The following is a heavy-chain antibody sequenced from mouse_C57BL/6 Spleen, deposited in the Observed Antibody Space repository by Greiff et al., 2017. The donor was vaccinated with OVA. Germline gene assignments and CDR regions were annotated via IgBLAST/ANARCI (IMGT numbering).Heavy chain of an antibody. CDR2: ISYDGSN. J-gene: IGHJ2*01. V-gene: IGHV3-6*01. CDR1: GYSITSGYY. Sequence: ESGPGLVKPSQSLSLTCSVTGYSITSGYYWNWIRQFPGNKLEWMGYISYDGSNNYNPSLKNRISITRDTSKNQFFLKLNSVTTEDTATYYCARADYGSSYGYWGQGTTLTVSS. D-gene: IGHD1-1*01. CDR3: ARADYGSSYGY.